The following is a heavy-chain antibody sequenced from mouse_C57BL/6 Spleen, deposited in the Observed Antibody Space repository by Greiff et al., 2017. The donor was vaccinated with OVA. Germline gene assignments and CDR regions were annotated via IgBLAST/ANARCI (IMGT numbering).Heavy chain of an antibody. D-gene: IGHD2-3*01. J-gene: IGHJ4*01. Sequence: EVMLVESGGGLVKPGGSLKLSCAASGFTFSSYAMSWVRQTPEKRLEWVATISDGGSYTYYPDNVKGRFTISRDNAKNNLYLQMSHLKSEDTAMYYCARDEGLLVYYAMDYWGQGTSVTVSS. V-gene: IGHV5-4*01. CDR1: GFTFSSYA. CDR3: ARDEGLLVYYAMDY. CDR2: ISDGGSYT.